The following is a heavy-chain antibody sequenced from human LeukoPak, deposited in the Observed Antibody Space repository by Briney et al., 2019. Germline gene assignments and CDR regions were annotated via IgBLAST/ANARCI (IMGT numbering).Heavy chain of an antibody. D-gene: IGHD5-12*01. CDR2: IYYSGST. CDR3: ARDRGVATILGDYYYYYGMDV. Sequence: ASETLSLTCTVSGGSISSGGYYWSWIRQHPGKGLEWIGYIYYSGSTYYNPSLKSRVTMSVDTSKNQFSLKLSSVTAADTAVYYCARDRGVATILGDYYYYYGMDVWGQGTTVTVSS. V-gene: IGHV4-31*03. J-gene: IGHJ6*02. CDR1: GGSISSGGYY.